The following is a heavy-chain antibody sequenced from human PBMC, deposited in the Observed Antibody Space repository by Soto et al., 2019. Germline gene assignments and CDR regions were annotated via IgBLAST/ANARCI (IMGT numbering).Heavy chain of an antibody. Sequence: ASVKVSCKASGYTFTSYDINWVRQATGQGLEWMGWMNPNSGNTGYAQKFQGRVTMTRNTSISTAYMELSSLRSEDTAVYYCARGILMTNLLGYYYYYKDVWGKGTTVTVSS. CDR1: GYTFTSYD. J-gene: IGHJ6*03. V-gene: IGHV1-8*01. CDR2: MNPNSGNT. CDR3: ARGILMTNLLGYYYYYKDV. D-gene: IGHD2-8*01.